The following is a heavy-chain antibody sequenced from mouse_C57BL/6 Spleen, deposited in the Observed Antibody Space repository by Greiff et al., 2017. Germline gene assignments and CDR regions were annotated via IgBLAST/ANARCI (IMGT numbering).Heavy chain of an antibody. Sequence: VQLQQSGTVLARPGASVKMSCKTSGYTFTSYWMHWVKQRPGQGLEWIGAIYPGNSDTSYNQKFKGKAKLTAVTSASTAYMELSSLTNEDSAVYYCTREEVTTGQSDFDYWGQGTTLTVSS. CDR3: TREEVTTGQSDFDY. J-gene: IGHJ2*01. CDR2: IYPGNSDT. CDR1: GYTFTSYW. V-gene: IGHV1-5*01. D-gene: IGHD2-2*01.